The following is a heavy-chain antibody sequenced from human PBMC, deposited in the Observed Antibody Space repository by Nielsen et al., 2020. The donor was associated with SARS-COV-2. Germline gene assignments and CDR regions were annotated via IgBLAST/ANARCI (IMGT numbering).Heavy chain of an antibody. J-gene: IGHJ1*01. Sequence: GESLKISCAASGFTFSSYWMSWVRQAPGKGLEWVANIKQDGSEKYYVDSVKGRFTISRDNAKNSLYLQMNSLRAEDTAVYYCAKVFLSSSWQSPIPLQHWGQGTLVTVSS. D-gene: IGHD6-13*01. CDR1: GFTFSSYW. V-gene: IGHV3-7*03. CDR2: IKQDGSEK. CDR3: AKVFLSSSWQSPIPLQH.